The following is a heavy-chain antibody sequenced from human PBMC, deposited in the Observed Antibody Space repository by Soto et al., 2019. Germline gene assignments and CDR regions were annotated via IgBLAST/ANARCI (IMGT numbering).Heavy chain of an antibody. J-gene: IGHJ4*02. CDR1: GGSISSSSYY. CDR3: ASAIGGYGSGRYFDY. D-gene: IGHD3-10*01. V-gene: IGHV4-39*01. CDR2: IYYSGGT. Sequence: SETLYLTCTVSGGSISSSSYYWGWIRQPPGKGLEWIGSIYYSGGTYYNPSLKCPVTLSVDTSKNQFSLKLSYVTAADTAVYYCASAIGGYGSGRYFDYWGQGTLVTVSS.